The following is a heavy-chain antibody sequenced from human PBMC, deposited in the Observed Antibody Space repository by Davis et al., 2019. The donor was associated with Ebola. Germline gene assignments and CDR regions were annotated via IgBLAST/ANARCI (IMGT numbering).Heavy chain of an antibody. CDR3: ARNMGGGVCFDI. V-gene: IGHV3-21*01. CDR1: GFTFSSYS. J-gene: IGHJ3*02. D-gene: IGHD3-16*01. Sequence: PGGSLRLSCAASGFTFSSYSMNWVRQAPGKGLEWVSSISSSSSYIYYANSVKGRFTISRDNAKNSLYLQMNSLRAEDTAVYYCARNMGGGVCFDIWGQGTMVTVSS. CDR2: ISSSSSYI.